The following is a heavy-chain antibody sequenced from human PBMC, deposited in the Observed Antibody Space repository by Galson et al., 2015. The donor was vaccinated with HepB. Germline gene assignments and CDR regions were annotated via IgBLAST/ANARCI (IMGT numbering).Heavy chain of an antibody. V-gene: IGHV3-23*01. CDR1: GFTFSSYA. D-gene: IGHD6-19*01. CDR3: AKAGVAVVPFFDY. CDR2: ISGSGGST. J-gene: IGHJ4*02. Sequence: SLRLSCAASGFTFSSYAMSWVRQAPGKGLEWVSAISGSGGSTYYADSVKGRFTISRDNSKNTLYLQMNSLRAEDTAIYYCAKAGVAVVPFFDYWGQGTLVTVSS.